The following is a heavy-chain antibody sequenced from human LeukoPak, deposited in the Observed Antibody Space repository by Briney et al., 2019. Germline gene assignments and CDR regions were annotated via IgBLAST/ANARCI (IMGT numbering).Heavy chain of an antibody. V-gene: IGHV4-34*01. CDR3: ARGSRVGATDYYYYYMDV. CDR2: INHSGST. Sequence: SETLSLTCAVYGGSFSGYCWSWIRQPPGKGLEWIGEINHSGSTNYNPSLKSRVTISVDTSKNQFSLKLSSVTAADTAVYYCARGSRVGATDYYYYYMDVWGKGTTVTVSS. CDR1: GGSFSGYC. D-gene: IGHD1-26*01. J-gene: IGHJ6*03.